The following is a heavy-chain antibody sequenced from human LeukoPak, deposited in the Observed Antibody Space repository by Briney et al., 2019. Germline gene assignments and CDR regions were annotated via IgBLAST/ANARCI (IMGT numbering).Heavy chain of an antibody. CDR3: ARVRYMSYPNWFGP. Sequence: SETLSLTCTVSGGSISSGGYYWSWIRQHPGKGLEWIGYIYYSGSTYYNPSLKSRVTISVDTSKNQFSLKLSSVTAADTAVYYCARVRYMSYPNWFGPWGQGTLVTVSS. J-gene: IGHJ5*02. CDR2: IYYSGST. CDR1: GGSISSGGYY. V-gene: IGHV4-31*03. D-gene: IGHD3-16*02.